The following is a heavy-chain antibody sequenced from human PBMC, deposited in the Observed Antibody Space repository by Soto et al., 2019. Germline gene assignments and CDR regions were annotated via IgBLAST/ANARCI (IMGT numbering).Heavy chain of an antibody. D-gene: IGHD3-22*01. CDR2: MNPNSGNT. Sequence: ASVKVSCKASGYTFRDYDINWVRQASGQGLEWMGWMNPNSGNTAYAQKFQGRVTMTGDTSINTAYIELSDLRSADTAVYYCTRRARIGKQLWLPFDSWAQGTLVNRLL. CDR3: TRRARIGKQLWLPFDS. J-gene: IGHJ4*02. V-gene: IGHV1-8*01. CDR1: GYTFRDYD.